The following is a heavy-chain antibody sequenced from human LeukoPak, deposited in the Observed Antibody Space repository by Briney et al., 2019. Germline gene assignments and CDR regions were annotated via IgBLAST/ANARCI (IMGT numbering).Heavy chain of an antibody. V-gene: IGHV3-53*01. D-gene: IGHD1-26*01. CDR3: ARRSGVGADFDY. CDR1: GFTFNNYA. Sequence: PGGSLRLSCAASGFTFNNYAMSWVRQAPGKGLEWVSVIYSGGSTYYADSVKGRFTISRDNSKNTLYLQMNSLRAEDTAVYYCARRSGVGADFDYWGQGTLVTVSS. J-gene: IGHJ4*02. CDR2: IYSGGST.